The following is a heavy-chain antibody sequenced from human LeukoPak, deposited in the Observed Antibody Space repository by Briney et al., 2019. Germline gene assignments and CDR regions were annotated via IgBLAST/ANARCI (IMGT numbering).Heavy chain of an antibody. CDR1: GFTFSSYE. J-gene: IGHJ6*02. CDR2: ISYDGSNK. CDR3: ARDSFSSSWYDYYYYYGMDV. V-gene: IGHV3-30-3*01. Sequence: GGSLRLSCAASGFTFSSYEMNWVRQAPGKGLGWVAVISYDGSNKYYADSVKGRFTIPRDNSKNTLYLQMNSLRAEDTAVYYCARDSFSSSWYDYYYYYGMDVWGQGTTVTVSS. D-gene: IGHD6-13*01.